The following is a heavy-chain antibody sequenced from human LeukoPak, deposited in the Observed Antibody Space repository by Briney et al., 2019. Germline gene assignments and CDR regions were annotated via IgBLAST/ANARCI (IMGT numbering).Heavy chain of an antibody. V-gene: IGHV3-23*01. J-gene: IGHJ4*02. Sequence: GGSLRLPCAASGFTFSSYAMSWVRQAPGQGLEWVAAISGSGGSTYYADSVKGRFTISRDNSKNTLYLQMNGLRAEDTAVYYCARDNTYSSPYHFDYWGQGTLVTVSS. CDR2: ISGSGGST. D-gene: IGHD6-13*01. CDR3: ARDNTYSSPYHFDY. CDR1: GFTFSSYA.